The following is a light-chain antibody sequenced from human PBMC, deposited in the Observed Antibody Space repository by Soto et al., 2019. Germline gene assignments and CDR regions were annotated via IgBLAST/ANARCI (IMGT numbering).Light chain of an antibody. CDR1: HSVASY. CDR3: QESSTTPAFT. CDR2: AAT. J-gene: IGKJ3*01. V-gene: IGKV1-39*01. Sequence: DIQMTQSPSSLSASVGDRATITCRASHSVASYFNWFQQRPGKAPSLLIYAATTLHTGVPSRFSGSRSGTNFTLTISRLQPEDFATYYCQESSTTPAFTFGPGTKVDFK.